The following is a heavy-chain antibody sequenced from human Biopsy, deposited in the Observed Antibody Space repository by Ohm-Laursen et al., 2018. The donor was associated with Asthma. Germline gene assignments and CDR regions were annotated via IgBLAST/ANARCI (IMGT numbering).Heavy chain of an antibody. V-gene: IGHV3-7*01. CDR2: IKKDGSEK. D-gene: IGHD2-2*01. J-gene: IGHJ6*02. CDR3: ASGGYCTSPTCPWGRYATDV. Sequence: SLRLSCAASGFTFRSYWMSWVRQAPGKGLEWVANIKKDGSEKYYVDSVKGRFTISRDNAKNSLYLHMNSLRAEDTAVYYCASGGYCTSPTCPWGRYATDVWGQGTTVTVSS. CDR1: GFTFRSYW.